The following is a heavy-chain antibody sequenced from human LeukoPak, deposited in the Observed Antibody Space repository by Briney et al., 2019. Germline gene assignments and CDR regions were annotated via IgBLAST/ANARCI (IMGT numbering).Heavy chain of an antibody. CDR1: GGTFSSYA. CDR3: ARDSYYDFWSGYVPCNAFDI. CDR2: IIPILGIA. V-gene: IGHV1-69*04. D-gene: IGHD3-3*01. Sequence: ASVKVSCKASGGTFSSYAISWVRQAPGQGLEWMGRIIPILGIANYAQKFQGRVTITADKSTSTAYMELSSLRSEDTAVYYCARDSYYDFWSGYVPCNAFDIWGQGTMVTVSS. J-gene: IGHJ3*02.